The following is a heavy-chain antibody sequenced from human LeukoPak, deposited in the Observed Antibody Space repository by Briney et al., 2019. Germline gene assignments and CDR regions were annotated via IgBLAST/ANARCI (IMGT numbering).Heavy chain of an antibody. J-gene: IGHJ3*02. CDR3: ARGAYCGGDCSSSDAFDI. V-gene: IGHV1-18*01. CDR1: GYTFTSYG. D-gene: IGHD2-21*02. CDR2: NSAYNGNT. Sequence: ASVRVSCKASGYTFTSYGVSWVRQAPGQGLEWMGWNSAYNGNTNYAQNLLGRVTMTTDTSTSTAYLELRSLRSDDTAVYYCARGAYCGGDCSSSDAFDIWGQGTMVTVSS.